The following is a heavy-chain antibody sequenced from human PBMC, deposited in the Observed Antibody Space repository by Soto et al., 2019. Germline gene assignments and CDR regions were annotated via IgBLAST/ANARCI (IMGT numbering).Heavy chain of an antibody. CDR1: GITFSSYA. CDR3: AKDKEVATIGGAFDY. J-gene: IGHJ4*02. D-gene: IGHD5-12*01. Sequence: EVQLLESGGGLVQPGGSLRLSCAASGITFSSYAMNWVRQAPGKGLEWVSVISNRGDTTYYADSVKGRFTISRDNSKKTLYLQLNSLRAEDTAMYYCAKDKEVATIGGAFDYWGQGTLLTVSS. V-gene: IGHV3-23*01. CDR2: ISNRGDTT.